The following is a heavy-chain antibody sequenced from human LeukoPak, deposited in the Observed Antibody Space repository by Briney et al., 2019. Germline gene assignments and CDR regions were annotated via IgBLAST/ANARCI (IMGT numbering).Heavy chain of an antibody. Sequence: GGSLRLSCAASGFSFSGYSMNWVRQAPGKGLEWVSSISSSSSYIYYADSVKGRFTISRDNAKNSLYLQMNSLRAADTAVYYCARDNNYDSTGYSKLDDAFDIWGQGTMVTVSS. CDR1: GFSFSGYS. V-gene: IGHV3-21*01. CDR3: ARDNNYDSTGYSKLDDAFDI. J-gene: IGHJ3*02. D-gene: IGHD3-22*01. CDR2: ISSSSSYI.